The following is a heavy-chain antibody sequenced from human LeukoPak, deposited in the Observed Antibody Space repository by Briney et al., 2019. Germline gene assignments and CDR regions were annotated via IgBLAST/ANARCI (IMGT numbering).Heavy chain of an antibody. J-gene: IGHJ1*01. CDR3: ASPPYSSGWTEYFQH. V-gene: IGHV3-53*01. Sequence: GGSLRLSCAASGFIVSSNYMSWVRQAPGKGLEWVSVIYSSGSTYYADSVKGRFTISRGNSKNTLYLQMNSLRAEDTAVYYCASPPYSSGWTEYFQHWGQGTLVAVSS. CDR2: IYSSGST. D-gene: IGHD6-19*01. CDR1: GFIVSSNY.